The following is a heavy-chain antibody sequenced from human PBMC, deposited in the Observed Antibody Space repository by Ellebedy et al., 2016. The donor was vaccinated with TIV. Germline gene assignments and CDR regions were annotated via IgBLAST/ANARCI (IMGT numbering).Heavy chain of an antibody. CDR2: INTDGTTT. J-gene: IGHJ4*02. Sequence: GESLKISCAASGFTFNRYWMHWVRQAPGKGLLWVSRINTDGTTTTYADSVRGRFIISRDKSKNMLFLQLNRLRAEDTAVYYCAKGAWLGFWGQGTQVTVSP. CDR1: GFTFNRYW. CDR3: AKGAWLGF. V-gene: IGHV3-74*01.